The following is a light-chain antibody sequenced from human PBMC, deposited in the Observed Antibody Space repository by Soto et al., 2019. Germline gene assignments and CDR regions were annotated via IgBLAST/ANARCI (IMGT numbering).Light chain of an antibody. CDR1: QSISGW. V-gene: IGKV1-5*01. CDR2: DVS. J-gene: IGKJ1*01. CDR3: QQYNSYPWT. Sequence: DIQMTQSPSTLSASVGDRVTITCRASQSISGWLAWYQQKPGKAPKILIYDVSSLESGVPSRFSGSGSGTEVTLAISSLQPDDFATYYCQQYNSYPWTFGQGTKVEIK.